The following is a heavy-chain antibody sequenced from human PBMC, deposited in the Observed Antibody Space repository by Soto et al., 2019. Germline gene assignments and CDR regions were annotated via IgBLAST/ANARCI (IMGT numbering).Heavy chain of an antibody. V-gene: IGHV4-4*07. CDR1: GGSISSYY. CDR3: ARGRRGIVVVITFRFDY. J-gene: IGHJ4*02. CDR2: IYTSGST. Sequence: PSETLSLTCTVSGGSISSYYWSWIRQPAGKGLEWIGRIYTSGSTNYNPSLKSRVTMSVDTSKNQFSLKLSSVTAADTAVYYCARGRRGIVVVITFRFDYWGQGTLVTVSS. D-gene: IGHD3-22*01.